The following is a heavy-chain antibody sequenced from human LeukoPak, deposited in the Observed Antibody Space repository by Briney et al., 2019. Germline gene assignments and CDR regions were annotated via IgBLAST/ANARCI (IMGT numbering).Heavy chain of an antibody. CDR1: GGSISSYY. CDR3: AREYRSCSSGGEAWFDP. CDR2: IYTSGST. Sequence: SETLSLTCTVSGGSISSYYWSWIRQPAGKGLEWIGRIYTSGSTNYNPSLKSRVTMSVDTSKNQFSLKLSSVTAADTAVYYCAREYRSCSSGGEAWFDPWGQGTLVTVSS. J-gene: IGHJ5*02. D-gene: IGHD6-19*01. V-gene: IGHV4-4*07.